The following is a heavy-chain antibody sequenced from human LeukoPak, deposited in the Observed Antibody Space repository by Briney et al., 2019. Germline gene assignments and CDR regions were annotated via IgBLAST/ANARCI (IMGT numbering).Heavy chain of an antibody. CDR1: GYTFTSYD. Sequence: GASVKVSCKASGYTFTSYDINWVRQATGQGLEWMGWISAYNGNTNYAQKLQGRVTMTTDASTSTAYMELRSLRSDDTAVYYCARDRSILIWFGESLYPVDYWGQGTLVTVSS. D-gene: IGHD3-10*01. J-gene: IGHJ4*02. V-gene: IGHV1-18*01. CDR3: ARDRSILIWFGESLYPVDY. CDR2: ISAYNGNT.